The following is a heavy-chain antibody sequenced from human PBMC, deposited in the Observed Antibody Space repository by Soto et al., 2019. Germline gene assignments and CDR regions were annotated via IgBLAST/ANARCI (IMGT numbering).Heavy chain of an antibody. D-gene: IGHD3-3*01. J-gene: IGHJ6*03. V-gene: IGHV4-31*03. CDR1: GGSISSGGYY. Sequence: SETLSLTCTVSGGSISSGGYYWSWIRQHPGKGLEWIGYIYYSGSTYYNPSLKSRVTISVDTSKNQFSLKLSSVTAADTAVYYCARLYYDFWSGYSLDYYYYYMDVWGKGTTGTVS. CDR2: IYYSGST. CDR3: ARLYYDFWSGYSLDYYYYYMDV.